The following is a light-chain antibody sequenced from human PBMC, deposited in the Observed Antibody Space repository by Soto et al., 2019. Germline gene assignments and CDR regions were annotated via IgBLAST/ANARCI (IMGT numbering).Light chain of an antibody. J-gene: IGLJ3*02. CDR3: NSYTTNYSWV. V-gene: IGLV2-14*01. CDR1: SSDIGGYNY. Sequence: QSVLTQPASVSGSPGQSITISCTGTSSDIGGYNYVSWYQQHPGKAPKLTIYEVSNRPSGVSNRFSGSKSGNTASLTISGLQAEDEADYYCNSYTTNYSWVFGGGTQLTVL. CDR2: EVS.